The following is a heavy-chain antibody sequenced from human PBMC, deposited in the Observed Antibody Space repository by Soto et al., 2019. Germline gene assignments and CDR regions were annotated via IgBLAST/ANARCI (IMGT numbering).Heavy chain of an antibody. J-gene: IGHJ4*02. Sequence: EAQLVESGGGLVLPGGSLRLSCAASGFTFSSLWMSWFRQAPGKELEWVANIKPDGSDQYYLESVKGRFTISRDNASKSLYLQMNSLRGDDTAVYYCTRAGGSYYFDFWGQGTLVTVSA. D-gene: IGHD3-10*01. CDR3: TRAGGSYYFDF. V-gene: IGHV3-7*01. CDR2: IKPDGSDQ. CDR1: GFTFSSLW.